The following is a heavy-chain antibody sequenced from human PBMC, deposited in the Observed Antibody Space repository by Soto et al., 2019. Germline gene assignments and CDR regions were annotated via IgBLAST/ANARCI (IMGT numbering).Heavy chain of an antibody. CDR3: GRYCTNTKCRGGYYLDL. Sequence: QVLLVQSGAVMKQPGSSVSVSCRASGDSFTNYAFTWVRQAPGQGPEWLGGIILALGTPHYSQRFQGRLTITADESSSTVYMELGSLRLDDTAVYYCGRYCTNTKCRGGYYLDLWGQGTLLTVSS. V-gene: IGHV1-69*01. CDR1: GDSFTNYA. D-gene: IGHD2-8*01. J-gene: IGHJ5*02. CDR2: IILALGTP.